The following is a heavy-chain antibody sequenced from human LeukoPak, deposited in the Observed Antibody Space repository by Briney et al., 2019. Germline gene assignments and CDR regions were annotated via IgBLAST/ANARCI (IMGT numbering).Heavy chain of an antibody. CDR3: ARAGYSSGCGYFDY. D-gene: IGHD6-19*01. CDR1: GFTFSSYA. J-gene: IGHJ4*02. Sequence: QSGGSLRLSCAASGFTFSSYAMHWVRQAPGKGLEYVSAISSNGGSTYYANSVKGRFTISRDNSKNTLYLQMGSLRAEDMAVYYCARAGYSSGCGYFDYWGQGTLVTVSS. CDR2: ISSNGGST. V-gene: IGHV3-64*01.